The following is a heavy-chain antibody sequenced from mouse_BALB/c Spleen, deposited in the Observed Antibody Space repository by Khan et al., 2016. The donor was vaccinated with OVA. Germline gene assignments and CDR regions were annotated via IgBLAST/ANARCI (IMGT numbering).Heavy chain of an antibody. CDR3: ARKDYYDYDPFPY. V-gene: IGHV3-2*02. D-gene: IGHD2-4*01. CDR2: ISYSGNT. CDR1: GYSITSEFA. J-gene: IGHJ3*01. Sequence: EVHLQESGPGLVKPSQSLSLTCTVTGYSITSEFAWNWIRQFPGNKLEWMGYISYSGNTRYNPSLKSLISITRDTSRNQFFLQLNSVTTEDTATYYCARKDYYDYDPFPYWGQGTLVTVSA.